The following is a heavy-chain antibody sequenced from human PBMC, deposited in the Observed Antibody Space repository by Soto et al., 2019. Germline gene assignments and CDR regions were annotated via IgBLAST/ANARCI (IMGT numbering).Heavy chain of an antibody. D-gene: IGHD2-2*01. J-gene: IGHJ6*03. Sequence: SETLSLTCAVYGGSFSGYYWSWIRQPPGKGLEWIGDIIHSGSTNYNPSLKSRVTISLDTSKNQFSLKLSSVTAADTAVYYCARVMGYCSSTSCCRQYYYMDVWGIGTTVTVSS. CDR1: GGSFSGYY. CDR3: ARVMGYCSSTSCCRQYYYMDV. V-gene: IGHV4-34*12. CDR2: IIHSGST.